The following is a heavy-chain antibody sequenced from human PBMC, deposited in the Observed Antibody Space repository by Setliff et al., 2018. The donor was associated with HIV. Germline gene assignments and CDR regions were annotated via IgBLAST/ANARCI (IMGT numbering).Heavy chain of an antibody. CDR3: ARVGLAYSGDMDV. J-gene: IGHJ6*03. Sequence: PSETLSLTCTVSGGPISSGDYYWTWIRQHPEKGLDWIGYIYHSGTTYYNPSLRSRVTISIDTSKDQFSLDLTSVTAADTGVYYCARVGLAYSGDMDVWGKGTTVTVSS. CDR2: IYHSGTT. CDR1: GGPISSGDYY. D-gene: IGHD2-21*01. V-gene: IGHV4-31*03.